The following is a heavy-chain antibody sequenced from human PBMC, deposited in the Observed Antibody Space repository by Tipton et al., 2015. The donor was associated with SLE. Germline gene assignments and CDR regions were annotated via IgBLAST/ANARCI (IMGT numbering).Heavy chain of an antibody. V-gene: IGHV4-39*07. Sequence: TLSLTCTVSGGSISSSSYYWGWIRQPPGKGREWIGSIYYSGSTYYHPSLKSRVTISVDTSKNQFSLKLSSVTAADTDVYSCARRPKYDDSSGYLYWGQGTLVTVSS. D-gene: IGHD3-22*01. CDR3: ARRPKYDDSSGYLY. J-gene: IGHJ4*02. CDR1: GGSISSSSYY. CDR2: IYYSGST.